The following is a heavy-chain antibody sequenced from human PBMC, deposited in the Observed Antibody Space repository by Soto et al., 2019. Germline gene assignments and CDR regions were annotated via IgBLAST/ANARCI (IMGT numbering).Heavy chain of an antibody. CDR3: ARGQQQLVNHDAFDI. J-gene: IGHJ3*02. Sequence: QVQLKESGPGLVKPSETLSLTCTVSGCSISSYYWSWIRQPPGKGLEWIGYIYYSGSTNYNPSLKSRVTISVDTSTTQFSLKLRSVTAADTAVDYCARGQQQLVNHDAFDICGQETMVTVSS. D-gene: IGHD6-6*01. V-gene: IGHV4-59*01. CDR1: GCSISSYY. CDR2: IYYSGST.